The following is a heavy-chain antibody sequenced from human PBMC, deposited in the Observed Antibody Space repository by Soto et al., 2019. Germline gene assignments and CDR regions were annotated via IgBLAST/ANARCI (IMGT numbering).Heavy chain of an antibody. CDR2: IYYGGST. CDR3: ARSFGVAYFDY. D-gene: IGHD3-3*01. Sequence: PSETLSLTCTVSGGSISSYYWSWIRQPPGKGLEWIGYIYYGGSTNYNPSLKSRVTISVDTSKNQFSPKLSSVTAADTAVYYCARSFGVAYFDYWGQGTLVTVSS. V-gene: IGHV4-59*08. J-gene: IGHJ4*02. CDR1: GGSISSYY.